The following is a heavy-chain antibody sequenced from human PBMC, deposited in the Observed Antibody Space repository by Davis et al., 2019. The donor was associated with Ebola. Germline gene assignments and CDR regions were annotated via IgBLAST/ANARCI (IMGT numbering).Heavy chain of an antibody. CDR1: GFTFSDYY. J-gene: IGHJ4*02. CDR2: ISSSDSTI. V-gene: IGHV3-11*04. Sequence: GESLKISCAASGFTFSDYYMSWIRQAPGKGLELVSYISSSDSTIYYADAVKGRFTISRDNAESSLFLQMNSLRAEDTAVYYCARSSVWGQGTLVTVSS. CDR3: ARSSV.